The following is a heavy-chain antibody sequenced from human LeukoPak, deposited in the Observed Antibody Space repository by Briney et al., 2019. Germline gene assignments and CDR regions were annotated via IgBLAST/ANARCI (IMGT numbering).Heavy chain of an antibody. V-gene: IGHV1-18*01. CDR2: ISGYTGAT. D-gene: IGHD5-18*01. Sequence: ASVKVSCKASGYTFTSYGISWVRQAPGQGLEWMGWISGYTGATHYSVKLQDRLTVTTDTSTNTAYMELRSLRSEDTAVYYCARVIPVPEPQGLYSYGDLYYYYGMDVWGQGTTVTVSS. J-gene: IGHJ6*02. CDR3: ARVIPVPEPQGLYSYGDLYYYYGMDV. CDR1: GYTFTSYG.